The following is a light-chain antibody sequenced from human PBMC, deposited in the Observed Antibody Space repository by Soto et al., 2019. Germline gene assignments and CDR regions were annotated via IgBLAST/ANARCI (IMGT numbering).Light chain of an antibody. Sequence: DIQMTQSPSTLSASAGDRVTITCRASQSIDRWLAWYQQRPGRAPKLLIYDVANLETGVPSRFSGSGSETEFTLTISSLQPDDFAIYYCQQYNSYPLTFGGGTKVEIK. J-gene: IGKJ4*01. CDR1: QSIDRW. V-gene: IGKV1-5*01. CDR2: DVA. CDR3: QQYNSYPLT.